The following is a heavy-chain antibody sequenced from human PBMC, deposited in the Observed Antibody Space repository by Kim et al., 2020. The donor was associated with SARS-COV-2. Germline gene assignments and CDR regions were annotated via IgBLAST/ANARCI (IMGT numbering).Heavy chain of an antibody. V-gene: IGHV3-23*01. Sequence: YYADSVKGRFTISRDKSKNTLYLQMNSLRAEDTAVYYCAKDSGGGGFFDYWGQGTLVTVSS. D-gene: IGHD5-12*01. J-gene: IGHJ4*02. CDR3: AKDSGGGGFFDY.